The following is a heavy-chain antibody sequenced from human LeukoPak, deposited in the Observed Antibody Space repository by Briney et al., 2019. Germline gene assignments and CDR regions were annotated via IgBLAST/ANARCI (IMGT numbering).Heavy chain of an antibody. Sequence: GGSLRLSCAASGFTFSSYNMNWVRQAPGKGLEWVSSISSSSSYIYYADSVKGRFTISRDNAKNSLYLQMNSLRAEDTAVYYCAREGDSYYDILTGYYMDVWGKGTTVTISS. CDR2: ISSSSSYI. CDR3: AREGDSYYDILTGYYMDV. V-gene: IGHV3-21*01. D-gene: IGHD3-9*01. J-gene: IGHJ6*04. CDR1: GFTFSSYN.